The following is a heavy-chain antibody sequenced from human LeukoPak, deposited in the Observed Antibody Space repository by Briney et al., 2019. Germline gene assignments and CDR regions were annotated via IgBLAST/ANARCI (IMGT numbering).Heavy chain of an antibody. CDR1: GFTFSSYG. Sequence: GGSLRLSCAASGFTFSSYGMHWVRQAPGKGLEWVAVIWYDGSNKYYADSVKGRFTSSRDNSKNTLYLQMNSLRAEDTAVYYCAREAAAGTRWFDPWGQGTLVTVSS. V-gene: IGHV3-33*01. CDR2: IWYDGSNK. J-gene: IGHJ5*02. D-gene: IGHD6-13*01. CDR3: AREAAAGTRWFDP.